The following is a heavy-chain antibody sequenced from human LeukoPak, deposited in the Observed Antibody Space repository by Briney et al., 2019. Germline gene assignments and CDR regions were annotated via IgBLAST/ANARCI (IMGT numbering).Heavy chain of an antibody. CDR1: GGTFISYA. J-gene: IGHJ4*02. CDR2: IIPIFGTA. V-gene: IGHV1-69*01. D-gene: IGHD2-2*01. Sequence: SVKVSCKASGGTFISYAISWVRQAPGQGLEWMGGIIPIFGTANYAQKFQGRVTITADESTSTAYMELSSLRSEDTAVYYCAREFLQYQLPYVGGFDYWGQGTLVTVSS. CDR3: AREFLQYQLPYVGGFDY.